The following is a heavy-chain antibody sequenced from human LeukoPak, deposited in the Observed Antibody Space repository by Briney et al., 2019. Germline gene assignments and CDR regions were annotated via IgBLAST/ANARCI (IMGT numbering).Heavy chain of an antibody. CDR2: ISYDGSNK. Sequence: GGSLRLSCAASGFTFSSYAMHWVRQAPGKGLEWVAVISYDGSNKYYADSVKGRFTISRDNSKNTLYLQMNSLRAEVTAVYYCARGPIAVAGIASDYWGQGTLVTVSS. V-gene: IGHV3-30-3*01. J-gene: IGHJ4*02. D-gene: IGHD6-19*01. CDR3: ARGPIAVAGIASDY. CDR1: GFTFSSYA.